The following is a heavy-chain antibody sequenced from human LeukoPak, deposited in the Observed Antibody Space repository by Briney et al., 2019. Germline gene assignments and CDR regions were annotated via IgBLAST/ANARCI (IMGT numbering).Heavy chain of an antibody. CDR1: GFTFSTYG. J-gene: IGHJ4*02. V-gene: IGHV3-30*02. CDR2: IRYDESKE. Sequence: PGGSLRLSCAASGFTFSTYGMHWVRQSPGKGLEWVAFIRYDESKEFYADSLKGRFTVSRDNSQNTLLLQINSLRTEDTAVYYCAKALITTLINTYQIDFWGQGTLVTVSS. D-gene: IGHD1/OR15-1a*01. CDR3: AKALITTLINTYQIDF.